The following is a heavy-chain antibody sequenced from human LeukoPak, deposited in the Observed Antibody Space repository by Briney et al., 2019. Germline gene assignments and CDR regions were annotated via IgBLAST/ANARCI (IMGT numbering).Heavy chain of an antibody. Sequence: ASVKVSCKASGYTFTGYYMHWVRQAPGQGLEWMGWINPNSGGTNYAQKFQGRVTMTRDTSISTAYMELSRLRSDDTAVYYCARVEEEMATIKGYYYYYMDVWGKGTTVTISS. V-gene: IGHV1-2*02. CDR3: ARVEEEMATIKGYYYYYMDV. J-gene: IGHJ6*03. D-gene: IGHD5-24*01. CDR2: INPNSGGT. CDR1: GYTFTGYY.